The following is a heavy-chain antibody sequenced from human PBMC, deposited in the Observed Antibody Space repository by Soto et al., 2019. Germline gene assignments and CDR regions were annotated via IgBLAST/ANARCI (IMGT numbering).Heavy chain of an antibody. Sequence: GSLRLSCAASGFTFSSYAMHWVRQAPGKGLEWVAVISYDGSNKYYADSVKGRFTISRDNSKNTLYLQMNSLRAEDTAVYYCARDQGSGWYWEFDYWGQGTLVTVSS. CDR1: GFTFSSYA. V-gene: IGHV3-30-3*01. CDR3: ARDQGSGWYWEFDY. J-gene: IGHJ4*02. D-gene: IGHD6-19*01. CDR2: ISYDGSNK.